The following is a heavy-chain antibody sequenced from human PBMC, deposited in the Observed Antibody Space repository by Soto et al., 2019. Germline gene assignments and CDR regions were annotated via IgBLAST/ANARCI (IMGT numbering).Heavy chain of an antibody. D-gene: IGHD6-13*01. V-gene: IGHV3-23*01. Sequence: GGSLRLSCAASGFTFSSYAMSWVCQAPGKGLEWVSAISGSGGRTYYADSVKGRFTISRDNSKNTLYLQMNSLRAEDTAVYYCAKDKQLVRFDPWGQGTLVTVSS. CDR2: ISGSGGRT. CDR3: AKDKQLVRFDP. J-gene: IGHJ5*02. CDR1: GFTFSSYA.